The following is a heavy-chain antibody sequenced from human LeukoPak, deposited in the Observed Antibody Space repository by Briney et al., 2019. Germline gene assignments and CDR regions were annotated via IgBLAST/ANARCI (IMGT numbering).Heavy chain of an antibody. J-gene: IGHJ6*02. CDR2: IYYSGST. Sequence: SETLSLTCTVSGGSISSYYWSWIRQPPGKGLEWIGYIYYSGSTNYNPSLKSRVTISVDTSKNQFSLKLSSVTAADTAVYYCARDRIVYGDYYYYGMDVWGQGTTVTVSS. D-gene: IGHD4-17*01. CDR3: ARDRIVYGDYYYYGMDV. V-gene: IGHV4-59*01. CDR1: GGSISSYY.